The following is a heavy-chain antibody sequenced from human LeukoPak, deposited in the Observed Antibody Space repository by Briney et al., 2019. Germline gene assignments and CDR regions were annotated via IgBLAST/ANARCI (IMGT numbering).Heavy chain of an antibody. CDR1: GFTFSSYG. D-gene: IGHD3-10*01. CDR3: AKVLTMVRGVIGY. CDR2: ISYDGSNK. Sequence: GGSLRLSCAASGFTFSSYGMHWVRQAPGKGLEGVAVISYDGSNKYYADSVKGRFTISRDNSKNTLYLQMNSLRAEDTAVYYCAKVLTMVRGVIGYWGQGTLVTVSS. V-gene: IGHV3-30*18. J-gene: IGHJ4*02.